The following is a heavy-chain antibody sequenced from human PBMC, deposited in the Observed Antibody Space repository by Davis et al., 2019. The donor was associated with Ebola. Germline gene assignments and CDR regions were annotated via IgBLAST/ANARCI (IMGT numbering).Heavy chain of an antibody. CDR2: FDPKYGEP. J-gene: IGHJ4*02. D-gene: IGHD3-16*01. V-gene: IGHV1-24*01. CDR3: ARDYAVGSLDY. Sequence: ASVKVSCKVSGYTLNELSVHWVRQAPGKGLEWMGCFDPKYGEPIYAEKFQGRLTLTEDTSTDTAYMELRSLRSDDTAVYYCARDYAVGSLDYWGQGTLVTVSS. CDR1: GYTLNELS.